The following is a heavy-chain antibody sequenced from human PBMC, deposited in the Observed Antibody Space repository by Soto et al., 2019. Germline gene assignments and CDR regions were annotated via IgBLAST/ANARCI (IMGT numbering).Heavy chain of an antibody. CDR3: ARDTGDGTFDF. J-gene: IGHJ4*02. Sequence: ASVKVSCKASGYTFSSYAMHWVRQAPGQRLEWMGWINAGYGNTKSSQKFQDRVTISRDTSASTAYMEPTSLRSEDTAVYYCARDTGDGTFDFWGQGTLVTVSS. CDR2: INAGYGNT. D-gene: IGHD7-27*01. CDR1: GYTFSSYA. V-gene: IGHV1-3*01.